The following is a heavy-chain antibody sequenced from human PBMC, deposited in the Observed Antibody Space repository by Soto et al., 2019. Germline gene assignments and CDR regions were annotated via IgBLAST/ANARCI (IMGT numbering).Heavy chain of an antibody. CDR2: IWNDGSKK. CDR1: GFVYSTYA. V-gene: IGHV3-33*01. Sequence: VQLVESGGGVVQPGMSLILCCAASGFVYSTYAMHWVRLSPGKGLEWVALIWNDGSKKYYVDSVKGRFTISRDNSQNTLNLQLDSLRDEDTAVYFCVRGIPFQYSNNWRHCYFDLWGRGTQVTVSS. J-gene: IGHJ2*01. CDR3: VRGIPFQYSNNWRHCYFDL. D-gene: IGHD1-1*01.